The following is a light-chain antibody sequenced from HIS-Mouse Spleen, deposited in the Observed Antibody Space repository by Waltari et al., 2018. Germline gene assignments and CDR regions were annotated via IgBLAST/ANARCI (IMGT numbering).Light chain of an antibody. J-gene: IGKJ2*01. CDR1: QSVSSY. CDR2: DAS. V-gene: IGKV3-11*01. CDR3: QQRSNWPL. Sequence: EIVLTQSPATLSLSPGERATLSCRASQSVSSYLAWYQQKPGKAPRLLIDDASNRATGIPARFSGSGSGTDFTLTISSLEPEDFAVYYCQQRSNWPLFGQGTKLEIK.